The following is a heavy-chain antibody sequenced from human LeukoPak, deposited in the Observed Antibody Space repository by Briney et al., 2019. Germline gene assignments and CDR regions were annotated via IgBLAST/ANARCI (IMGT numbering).Heavy chain of an antibody. CDR3: AKDRTTVTPRGGDY. CDR1: GFTFSSYA. CDR2: ISGSGDST. J-gene: IGHJ4*02. Sequence: GGSLRLSCAASGFTFSSYAMSWVRQAPGKGLEWVSAISGSGDSTYYVDSVKGRSTISRDNSKNTLYLQMNSLRAEDTAVYYCAKDRTTVTPRGGDYWGQGTLVTVSS. D-gene: IGHD4-17*01. V-gene: IGHV3-23*01.